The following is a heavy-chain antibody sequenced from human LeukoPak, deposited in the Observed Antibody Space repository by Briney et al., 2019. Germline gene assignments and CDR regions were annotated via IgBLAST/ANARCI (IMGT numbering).Heavy chain of an antibody. CDR2: ISGSGGST. J-gene: IGHJ3*02. Sequence: GGSLRLSCAASGFTFSSYGMSWVRQAPGKGLEWVSAISGSGGSTYYADSVKGRFTISRDNSKNTLYLQMNSLRAEDTAVYYCAKDRDYYDSSGYYYHGHDAFDIWGQGTMVTVSS. CDR3: AKDRDYYDSSGYYYHGHDAFDI. V-gene: IGHV3-23*01. D-gene: IGHD3-22*01. CDR1: GFTFSSYG.